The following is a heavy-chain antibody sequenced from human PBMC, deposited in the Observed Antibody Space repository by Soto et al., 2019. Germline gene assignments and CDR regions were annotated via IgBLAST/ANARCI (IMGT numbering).Heavy chain of an antibody. CDR3: ARDGAAVAGTFGFDY. D-gene: IGHD6-19*01. CDR1: GFTVSSNY. V-gene: IGHV3-66*01. J-gene: IGHJ4*02. Sequence: GSLRLSCAASGFTVSSNYMSWVRQAPGKGLEWVSVIYSGGSTYYADSVKGRFTISRDNSKNTLYLQMNSLRAEDTAVYYCARDGAAVAGTFGFDYWGQGTLVTVSS. CDR2: IYSGGST.